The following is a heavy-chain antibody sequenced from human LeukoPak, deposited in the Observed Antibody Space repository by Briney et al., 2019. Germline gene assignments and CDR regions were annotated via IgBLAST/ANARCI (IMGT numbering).Heavy chain of an antibody. J-gene: IGHJ4*02. D-gene: IGHD6-6*01. CDR2: ISWNSGSI. V-gene: IGHV3-9*01. Sequence: PGGSLRLSCAASGFTFDGYAMHWVRQAPGKGLEWVSGISWNSGSIGYADSVKGRFTISRDNAKNSLYLQMNSLRAEDTALYYCAKGQNLAARHYLFDYWGQGTLVTVSS. CDR1: GFTFDGYA. CDR3: AKGQNLAARHYLFDY.